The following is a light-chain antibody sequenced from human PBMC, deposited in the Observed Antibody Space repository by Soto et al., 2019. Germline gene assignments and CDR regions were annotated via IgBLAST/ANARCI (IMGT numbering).Light chain of an antibody. V-gene: IGKV1-5*03. CDR1: QSISGW. CDR2: KAS. J-gene: IGKJ1*01. CDR3: RHYNSYPWT. Sequence: DIQMTQSPSTLSASVGDRVTITCRASQSISGWLAWYQQKPGKAPNLLIYKASRLESGVPSRFSGSGSGTEFILTISSLQPDDFATYYCRHYNSYPWTFGQGTKVDIK.